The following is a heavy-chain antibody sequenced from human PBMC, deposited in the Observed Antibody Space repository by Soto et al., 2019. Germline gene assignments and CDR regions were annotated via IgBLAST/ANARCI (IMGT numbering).Heavy chain of an antibody. Sequence: SVKVSCKASGGTFSSYAISWVRQAPGQGLEWMGGIIPIFGTANYAQKFQGRVTITADESTSTAYMELSSLRSEDTAVYYCARDRTGPYYSYGMDVCGQRTTVTVSS. CDR2: IIPIFGTA. V-gene: IGHV1-69*13. J-gene: IGHJ6*02. CDR3: ARDRTGPYYSYGMDV. D-gene: IGHD4-17*01. CDR1: GGTFSSYA.